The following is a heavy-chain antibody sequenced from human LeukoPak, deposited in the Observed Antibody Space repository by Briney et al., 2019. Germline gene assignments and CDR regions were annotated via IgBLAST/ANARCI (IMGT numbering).Heavy chain of an antibody. V-gene: IGHV3-21*01. J-gene: IGHJ6*03. CDR1: GFTFSSYS. Sequence: GGSLRLSCAASGFTFSSYSMNWVRQAPGKGLEWVSSISSSSSYIYYADSVKGRFTISRDNAKNSLYLQMNSLRAEDTAVYYCAKRGSYFYYYYMDVWGKGTTVTVSS. CDR2: ISSSSSYI. D-gene: IGHD1-26*01. CDR3: AKRGSYFYYYYMDV.